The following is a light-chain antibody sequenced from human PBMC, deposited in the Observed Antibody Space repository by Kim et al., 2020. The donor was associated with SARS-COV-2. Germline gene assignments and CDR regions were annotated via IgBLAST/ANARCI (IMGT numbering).Light chain of an antibody. Sequence: SPSVGDRGTITCQASQDIRNFVNWFQHKPGKAPKPLIYDASTLGAGVPSRFSGSGSGTDFTFTISSLQPEDIATYYCQHFDSLPYTFGQGTKLEI. CDR2: DAS. J-gene: IGKJ2*01. V-gene: IGKV1-33*01. CDR1: QDIRNF. CDR3: QHFDSLPYT.